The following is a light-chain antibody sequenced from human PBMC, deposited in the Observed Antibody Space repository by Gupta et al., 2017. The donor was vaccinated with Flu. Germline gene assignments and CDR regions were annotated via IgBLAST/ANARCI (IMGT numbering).Light chain of an antibody. V-gene: IGKV1-5*03. Sequence: SPSTLSASVGDRVTITCRASQSISSWLAWYQQKPGKAPKLLIYKASSLESGVPSRFSGSGSGTEFTLTISSLQPDDFATYYCQQYNRYRTFGQGTKVEIK. J-gene: IGKJ1*01. CDR1: QSISSW. CDR3: QQYNRYRT. CDR2: KAS.